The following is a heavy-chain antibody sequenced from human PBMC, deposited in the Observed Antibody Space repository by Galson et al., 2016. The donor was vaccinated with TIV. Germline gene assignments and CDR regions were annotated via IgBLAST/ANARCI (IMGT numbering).Heavy chain of an antibody. D-gene: IGHD5-18*01. CDR1: GYSITSGYY. V-gene: IGHV4-61*02. Sequence: TLSLTCAVSGYSITSGYYWTWIRQPAGKGLDWIGRVYTSGSIEYNPSFESRVTISLDTSQNRFFLKLSSVTAADTAVYFCARSQDSTEYFQYWGQGSLVTVSS. CDR2: VYTSGSI. J-gene: IGHJ1*01. CDR3: ARSQDSTEYFQY.